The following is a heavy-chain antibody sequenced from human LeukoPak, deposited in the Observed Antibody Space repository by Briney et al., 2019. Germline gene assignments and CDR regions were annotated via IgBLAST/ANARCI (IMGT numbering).Heavy chain of an antibody. V-gene: IGHV1-8*03. Sequence: ASVKVSCKASGYTFTSYDINWVRQATGQGLEWMGWMNPNSGNTGYAQKFQGRVTITRNTSISTAYMELSSLRSEDTAVYYCARGGNYEDDYYYYMDVWGEGTTVTVSS. CDR2: MNPNSGNT. CDR3: ARGGNYEDDYYYYMDV. J-gene: IGHJ6*03. D-gene: IGHD1-7*01. CDR1: GYTFTSYD.